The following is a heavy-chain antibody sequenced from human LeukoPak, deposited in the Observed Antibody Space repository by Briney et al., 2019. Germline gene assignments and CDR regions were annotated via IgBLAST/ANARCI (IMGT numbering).Heavy chain of an antibody. Sequence: LGASVKVSCKASGYTFTSYGISWVRQAPGQGLEWMGWIITYNGNTNYAQKLQGRVTMTTDTSTSTAYLELRSLKSDDTAVYYCARDLDTHRPQYNHLGVFDYWGQGTLVTVSS. J-gene: IGHJ4*02. V-gene: IGHV1-18*01. CDR1: GYTFTSYG. CDR3: ARDLDTHRPQYNHLGVFDY. D-gene: IGHD3-16*01. CDR2: IITYNGNT.